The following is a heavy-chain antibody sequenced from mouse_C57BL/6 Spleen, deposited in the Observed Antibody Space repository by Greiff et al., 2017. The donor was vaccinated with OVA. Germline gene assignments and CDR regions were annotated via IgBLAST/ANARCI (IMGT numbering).Heavy chain of an antibody. CDR3: ARSKTFYYAMGD. Sequence: VQLQQSGPVLVKPGASVKMSCKASGYTFTDYYMNWVKQSHGQSLEWIGVIYPYNGGTSYNQKFKGKATLTVDKSSSTAYMELNSLTSEDSAVYYCARSKTFYYAMGDWGQGTSVTVSS. CDR2: IYPYNGGT. V-gene: IGHV1-19*01. J-gene: IGHJ4*01. CDR1: GYTFTDYY.